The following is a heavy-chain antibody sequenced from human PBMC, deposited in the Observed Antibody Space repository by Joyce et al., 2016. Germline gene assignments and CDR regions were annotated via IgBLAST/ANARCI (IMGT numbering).Heavy chain of an antibody. J-gene: IGHJ4*02. CDR2: ISYDGIYK. CDR3: AKILTATYSSGWFLDY. Sequence: QVQLVESGGGVVQPGRSLILSCAASGLTLSNDGVHWVRQAPGKGLEWVGVISYDGIYKYCADSVKGRFTISRDNSKNTVFLEMNSLRTEDTAVYYCAKILTATYSSGWFLDYWGQGTLVTVSS. V-gene: IGHV3-30*18. D-gene: IGHD6-25*01. CDR1: GLTLSNDG.